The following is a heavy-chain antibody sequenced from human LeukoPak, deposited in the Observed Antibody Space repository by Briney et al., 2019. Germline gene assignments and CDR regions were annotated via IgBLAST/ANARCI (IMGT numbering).Heavy chain of an antibody. CDR3: ARVGAGIAAAFGY. Sequence: ASVKDSCKASRYTFIGYYMHWVRQAPGQGLEWMGWIHPNSGGTNYAQKFQGRVTMTRDTSISTAYMELSRLRSDDTAVYYCARVGAGIAAAFGYWGQGTLVTVSS. CDR2: IHPNSGGT. V-gene: IGHV1-2*02. J-gene: IGHJ4*02. CDR1: RYTFIGYY. D-gene: IGHD6-13*01.